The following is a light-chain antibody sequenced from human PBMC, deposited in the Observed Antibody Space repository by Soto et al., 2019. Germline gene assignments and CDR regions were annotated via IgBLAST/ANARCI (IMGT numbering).Light chain of an antibody. CDR2: GAS. J-gene: IGKJ5*01. Sequence: EIVLTQSPGTLSLSPGERATLSCRASQIVSSTYLAWYQQKPGQAPRLLIYGASSRATGIPDRFSGSGSGTIFTLIIRKRELKDFAVYYCQQYEGSSSIPFGQGTRMVIK. CDR3: QQYEGSSSIP. CDR1: QIVSSTY. V-gene: IGKV3-20*01.